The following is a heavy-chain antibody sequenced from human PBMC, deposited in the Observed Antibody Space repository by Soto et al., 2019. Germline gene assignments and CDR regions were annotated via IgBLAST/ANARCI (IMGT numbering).Heavy chain of an antibody. D-gene: IGHD6-13*01. CDR3: ARDSIAAAGTGY. V-gene: IGHV3-33*01. CDR2: IWYDGSNK. Sequence: QVQLVESGGGVVQPGRSLRLSCAASGFTFSSYGMHWVRQAPGKGLEWVAVIWYDGSNKYYADSVKGRFTISRDNSKNTLYLQMNSLRAEDTAVYYCARDSIAAAGTGYWGQETLVTVSS. CDR1: GFTFSSYG. J-gene: IGHJ4*02.